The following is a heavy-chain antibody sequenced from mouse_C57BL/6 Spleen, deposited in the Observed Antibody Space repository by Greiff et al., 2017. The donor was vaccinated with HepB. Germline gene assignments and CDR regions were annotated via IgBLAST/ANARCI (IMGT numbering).Heavy chain of an antibody. V-gene: IGHV1-22*01. J-gene: IGHJ3*01. CDR2: INPNNGGT. CDR1: GYTFTDYN. D-gene: IGHD3-2*02. Sequence: EVKLVESGPELVKPGASVKMSCKASGYTFTDYNMHWVKQSHGKSLEWIGYINPNNGGTSYNQKFKGKATLTVNKSSSTAYMELRSLTSEDSAVYYCVSLTAQDPFAYWGQGTLVTVSA. CDR3: VSLTAQDPFAY.